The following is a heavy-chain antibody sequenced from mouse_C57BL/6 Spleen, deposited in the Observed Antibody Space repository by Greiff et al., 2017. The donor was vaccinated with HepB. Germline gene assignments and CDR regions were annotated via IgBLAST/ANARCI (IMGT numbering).Heavy chain of an antibody. CDR1: GFTFTDYY. Sequence: EVKLMESGGGLVQPGGSLSLSCAASGFTFTDYYMSWVRQPPGKALEWLGFIRNKANGYTTEYSASVKGRFTISRDNSQSILYLQMNALRAEDSATYYCARLYDYGYAMDYWGQGTSVTVSS. V-gene: IGHV7-3*01. J-gene: IGHJ4*01. CDR2: IRNKANGYTT. CDR3: ARLYDYGYAMDY. D-gene: IGHD2-4*01.